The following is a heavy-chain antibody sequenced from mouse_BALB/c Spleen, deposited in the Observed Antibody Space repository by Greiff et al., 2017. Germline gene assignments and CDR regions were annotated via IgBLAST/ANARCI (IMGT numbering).Heavy chain of an antibody. CDR3: ARGERVYFDY. V-gene: IGHV2-9*02. J-gene: IGHJ2*01. Sequence: QVQLKQSGPGLVAPSQSLSITCTVSGFSLTSYGVHWVRQPPGKGLEWLGVIWAGGSTNYNSALMSRLSISKDNSKSQVFLKMNSLQTDDTAMYYCARGERVYFDYWGQGTTLTVSS. CDR2: IWAGGST. CDR1: GFSLTSYG.